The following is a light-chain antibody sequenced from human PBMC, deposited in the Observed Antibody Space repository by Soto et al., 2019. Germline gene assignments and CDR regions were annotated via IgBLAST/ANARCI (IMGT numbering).Light chain of an antibody. CDR2: SSD. V-gene: IGLV1-44*01. Sequence: QSVLTQPPSASGTPGQRVTISCSGVSSNIVTNTVNWYQQLPGTAPKLLIYSSDQRPSGVPDRFSGSKSGTSASLAISGLQSEDEADYYCAAWDDSLNGWVFGGGTKLTVL. J-gene: IGLJ3*02. CDR3: AAWDDSLNGWV. CDR1: SSNIVTNT.